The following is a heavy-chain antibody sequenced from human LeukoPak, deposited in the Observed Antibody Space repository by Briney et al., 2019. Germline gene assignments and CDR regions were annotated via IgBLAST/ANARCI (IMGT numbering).Heavy chain of an antibody. CDR1: GGTFRNYV. V-gene: IGHV1-2*02. CDR3: ARGLRGAFDI. J-gene: IGHJ3*02. D-gene: IGHD5-12*01. Sequence: ASVKVSCKASGGTFRNYVITWMRQAPGQGLEWMGWINPNSGGTNYAQKFQGRVTMTRDTSISTAYMELSRLRSDDTAVYYCARGLRGAFDIWGQGTMVTVSS. CDR2: INPNSGGT.